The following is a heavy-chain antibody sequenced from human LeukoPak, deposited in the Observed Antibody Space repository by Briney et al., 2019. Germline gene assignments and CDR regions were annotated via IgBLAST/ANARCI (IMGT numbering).Heavy chain of an antibody. CDR2: ISYDGSDK. Sequence: PGRSLRLSCAASGFTFSSYGMHWVRQAPGKGLEWVAVISYDGSDKYYADSVKGRFTISRDNSKNTLYLQMNSLRAEDTAVYYCARAEGYYDSSGNDAFDIWGQGTMVTVSS. CDR1: GFTFSSYG. D-gene: IGHD3-22*01. V-gene: IGHV3-30*03. CDR3: ARAEGYYDSSGNDAFDI. J-gene: IGHJ3*02.